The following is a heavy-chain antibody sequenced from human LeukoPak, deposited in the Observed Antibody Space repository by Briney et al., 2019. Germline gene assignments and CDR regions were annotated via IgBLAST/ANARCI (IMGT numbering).Heavy chain of an antibody. CDR3: ARDDFWSGYYPDY. J-gene: IGHJ4*02. D-gene: IGHD3-3*01. Sequence: GGSLRLSCAASGFTFSNYWMSWVRQAPGKGLDWVANINQDGSERYYVDSVKGRFSISRDNAKNSLYLQMNSLRAEDPAVYYCARDDFWSGYYPDYWGQGTLVTVSS. V-gene: IGHV3-7*01. CDR2: INQDGSER. CDR1: GFTFSNYW.